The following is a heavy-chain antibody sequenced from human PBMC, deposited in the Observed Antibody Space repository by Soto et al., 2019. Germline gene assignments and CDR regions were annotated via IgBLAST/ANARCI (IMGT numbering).Heavy chain of an antibody. CDR3: ARVERGTATTVVDAFDI. CDR1: GGSVTSGNYY. Sequence: QVQLQQWGAGLLKPSETLSLTCAVFGGSVTSGNYYWSWIRQPPGKGLEWIGEMSHSGGTHFNPSLKGRVTIAVDTSKNQFSLKMSSVTAADTALYYCARVERGTATTVVDAFDIWGPWTMVTVSS. CDR2: MSHSGGT. V-gene: IGHV4-34*01. D-gene: IGHD1-1*01. J-gene: IGHJ3*02.